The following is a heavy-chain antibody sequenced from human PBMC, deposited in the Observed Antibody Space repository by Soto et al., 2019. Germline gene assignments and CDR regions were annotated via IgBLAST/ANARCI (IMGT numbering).Heavy chain of an antibody. CDR2: IYYSGST. V-gene: IGHV4-61*08. J-gene: IGHJ4*02. CDR1: GGSISSGGYS. Sequence: ETLSLTCAVSGGSISSGGYSWSWIRQPPGKGLEWIGYIYYSGSTNYNPSLKSRLTISVDTSKNKFSLKLSSVTAADTAVYYCARNNGRENYYDSSGYWYYFDYWGQGTLVTVS. CDR3: ARNNGRENYYDSSGYWYYFDY. D-gene: IGHD3-22*01.